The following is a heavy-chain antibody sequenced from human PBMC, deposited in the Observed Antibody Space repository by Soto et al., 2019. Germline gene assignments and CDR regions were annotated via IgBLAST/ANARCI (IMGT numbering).Heavy chain of an antibody. J-gene: IGHJ4*02. Sequence: EVQLVQSGAEVKKPGESLKISCKGSGYSFTSYWIGWVRQMPGKGLEWMGIIYPGDSDTRYSPSFQGQVTISADKSISTAYLQWSSLKASDTAMYYCARPYDSSGYAWVGFDYWGQGTLVTVSS. D-gene: IGHD3-22*01. CDR1: GYSFTSYW. CDR3: ARPYDSSGYAWVGFDY. V-gene: IGHV5-51*01. CDR2: IYPGDSDT.